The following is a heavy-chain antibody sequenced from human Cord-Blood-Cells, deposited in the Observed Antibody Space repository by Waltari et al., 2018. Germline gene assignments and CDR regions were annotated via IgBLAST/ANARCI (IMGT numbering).Heavy chain of an antibody. D-gene: IGHD1-26*01. CDR1: GYTFTSYG. CDR2: ICAYNGNT. CDR3: AGDARGSYDY. J-gene: IGHJ4*02. Sequence: QVQLVQSGAEVKKPGASVKVSCKASGYTFTSYGISWVRQAPGQGIEWTGWICAYNGNTNYAQKLQGRGTMTTDTSTSTAYRALRSLRSGDTAVYYCAGDARGSYDYWGQETLVTVSS. V-gene: IGHV1-18*01.